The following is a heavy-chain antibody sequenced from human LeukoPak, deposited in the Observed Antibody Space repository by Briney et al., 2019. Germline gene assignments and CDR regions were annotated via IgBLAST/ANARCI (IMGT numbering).Heavy chain of an antibody. CDR2: IYYSGST. CDR1: GGSISSSSYY. J-gene: IGHJ4*02. CDR3: ARVQYYYGSRSFSLPDY. D-gene: IGHD3-10*01. V-gene: IGHV4-39*07. Sequence: SETLSLTCTVSGGSISSSSYYWGWIRQPPGKGLEWIGSIYYSGSTYYNPSLKSRVTISVDTSKNQFSLKLSSVTAADTAVYYCARVQYYYGSRSFSLPDYWGQGTLVTVSS.